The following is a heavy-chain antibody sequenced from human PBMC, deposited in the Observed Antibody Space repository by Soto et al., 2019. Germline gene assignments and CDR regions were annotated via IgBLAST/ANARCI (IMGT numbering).Heavy chain of an antibody. Sequence: VQLVESGGGLVKPGGSLTLSCAASGFTFRNYAMHWVRQAPGKGLEWVATISYDGDNKYYTDSVKGPFTISRDNSKNTLYLQMNSLRPEDTAVYYCARPWGQLSTYYYGMDTWGQGTTVTVSS. D-gene: IGHD3-16*01. CDR2: ISYDGDNK. J-gene: IGHJ6*02. V-gene: IGHV3-30-3*01. CDR3: ARPWGQLSTYYYGMDT. CDR1: GFTFRNYA.